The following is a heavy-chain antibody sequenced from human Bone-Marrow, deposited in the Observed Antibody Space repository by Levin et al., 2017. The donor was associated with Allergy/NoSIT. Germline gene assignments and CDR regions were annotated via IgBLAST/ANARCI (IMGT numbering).Heavy chain of an antibody. J-gene: IGHJ6*03. CDR1: GASVLSYY. D-gene: IGHD3-10*01. CDR2: FYHTGST. Sequence: PSQTLSLTCTVSGASVLSYYWSWIRQPPGKGLEWIGHFYHTGSTNYNPSLKSRVAISVDTSKNQFSLRLSSVTAADTALYYCASIKRSEDFYYYMDVWGKGTTVTVSS. V-gene: IGHV4-59*02. CDR3: ASIKRSEDFYYYMDV.